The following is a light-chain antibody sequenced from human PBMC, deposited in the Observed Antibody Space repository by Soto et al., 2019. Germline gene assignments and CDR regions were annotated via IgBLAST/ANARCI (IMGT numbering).Light chain of an antibody. CDR1: RSVPNEY. V-gene: IGKV3-20*01. CDR2: SAS. J-gene: IGKJ5*01. Sequence: EIVLTQSPGTLSLSPGERSTLSCMAIRSVPNEYVSWYQQKAGKPPRLLVFSASNRATGIPERFSGSGSGTDFTLTISRLEPEDFAVYYCQQYGYYPITFGQGTRVEIK. CDR3: QQYGYYPIT.